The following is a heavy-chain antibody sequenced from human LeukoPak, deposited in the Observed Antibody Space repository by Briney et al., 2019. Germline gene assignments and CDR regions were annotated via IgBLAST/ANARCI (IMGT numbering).Heavy chain of an antibody. D-gene: IGHD3-10*01. CDR3: ARGGYYGSGNDFRFDP. J-gene: IGHJ5*02. Sequence: SVKVSCKASGFTFSTSTMQWVRQARGQRLEWIGWIAVGSGNTKYTQKLQERVTITRDMSTRTAYMELSGLRSEDTAIYYCARGGYYGSGNDFRFDPWGQGTLVTVSS. V-gene: IGHV1-58*02. CDR1: GFTFSTST. CDR2: IAVGSGNT.